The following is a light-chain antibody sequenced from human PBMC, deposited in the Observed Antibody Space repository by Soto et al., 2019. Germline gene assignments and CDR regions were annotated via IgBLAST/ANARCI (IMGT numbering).Light chain of an antibody. J-gene: IGKJ5*01. V-gene: IGKV3-15*01. CDR1: QSVSSN. CDR3: QQYINWPIT. Sequence: EIVMTQSPATLSLSPGERGTLSCRASQSVSSNLAWYQQRPGQAPRLLIFAASTRAPGIPARFGGSGSGTEVALTISNLQSEDFAVYYCQQYINWPITFGQGTRLEIK. CDR2: AAS.